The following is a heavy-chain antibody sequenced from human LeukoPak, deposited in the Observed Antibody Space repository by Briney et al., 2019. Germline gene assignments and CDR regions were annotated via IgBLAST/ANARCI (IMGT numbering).Heavy chain of an antibody. CDR2: ISGSSIYK. J-gene: IGHJ3*02. D-gene: IGHD3-10*01. CDR3: AINYYGSGSYAFDI. CDR1: GFTFSSYN. V-gene: IGHV3-21*01. Sequence: GGSLRLSRVASGFTFSSYNMNWVRQAPGKGLEWVSSISGSSIYKYYADSVKGRFTISRDNAKNSLYLQMNSLRAEDTAVYYCAINYYGSGSYAFDIWGQGTMVTVSS.